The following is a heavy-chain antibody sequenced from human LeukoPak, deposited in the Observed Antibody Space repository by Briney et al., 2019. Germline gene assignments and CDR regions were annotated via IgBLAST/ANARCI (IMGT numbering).Heavy chain of an antibody. D-gene: IGHD6-6*01. J-gene: IGHJ6*03. V-gene: IGHV3-21*01. CDR1: AFTFSDYS. CDR2: ISGSGIYT. Sequence: GGSLRLSCAASAFTFSDYSMTWVRQAPGKGLEGVSSISGSGIYTYYADSVKGRFTISRDNAKNSLYLQMNILRAEDTAVYYCARRGGSSSMDYYYHYMDVWGKGTTVTVSS. CDR3: ARRGGSSSMDYYYHYMDV.